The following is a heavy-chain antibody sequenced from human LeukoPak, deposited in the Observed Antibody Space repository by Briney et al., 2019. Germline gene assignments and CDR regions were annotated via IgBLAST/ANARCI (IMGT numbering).Heavy chain of an antibody. D-gene: IGHD1-26*01. CDR3: ARGSRWELDY. CDR2: IYTSGST. CDR1: GGSISSYY. V-gene: IGHV4-4*07. Sequence: SETLSLTCTVSGGSISSYYRSWIRQPAGKGLEWIGRIYTSGSTNYNPSLKSRVTTSVDTSKNQFSLRLSSVTAADTAVYYCARGSRWELDYWGQGTLVTVSS. J-gene: IGHJ4*02.